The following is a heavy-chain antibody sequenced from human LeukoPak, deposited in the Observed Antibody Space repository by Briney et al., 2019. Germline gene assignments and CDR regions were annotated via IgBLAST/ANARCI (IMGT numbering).Heavy chain of an antibody. D-gene: IGHD3-9*01. J-gene: IGHJ4*02. V-gene: IGHV3-23*01. Sequence: GGSLRLSCAASGFTFSSNAMSWVRRAPGKGLEWVSLISGSADTTYYGDSVEGRFTISRDNSKNTLYLQMNSVRAGDTAVYYCARYFGSVPNNHFDFWGQGTLVTVSS. CDR2: ISGSADTT. CDR1: GFTFSSNA. CDR3: ARYFGSVPNNHFDF.